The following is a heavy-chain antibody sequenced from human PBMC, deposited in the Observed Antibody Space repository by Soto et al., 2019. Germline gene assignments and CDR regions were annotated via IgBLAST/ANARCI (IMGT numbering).Heavy chain of an antibody. J-gene: IGHJ4*02. CDR3: ARGGQDFWSGPFDY. Sequence: PSETLSLTCTVSGGSISNYYCNWIRQPAGKGLEWIGRIDTSGSTICNPSLKSRVTMSVDTSKQEFSLKLSSVTAADTALYYCARGGQDFWSGPFDYWGRGALVTVSS. CDR2: IDTSGST. D-gene: IGHD3-3*01. CDR1: GGSISNYY. V-gene: IGHV4-4*07.